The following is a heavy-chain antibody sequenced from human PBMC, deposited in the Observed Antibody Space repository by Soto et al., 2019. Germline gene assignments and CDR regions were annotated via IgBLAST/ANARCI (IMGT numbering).Heavy chain of an antibody. V-gene: IGHV4-61*01. CDR3: ARSGSGSGWL. CDR1: GGSVSSGRFY. CDR2: IYYSGST. Sequence: SETLSLTCTVSGGSVSSGRFYWSWIRQPPGKGLEWIGYIYYSGSTKYNPSLRSRVTISVDTSKNQFSLKLTSVAAADTAVYYCARSGSGSGWLGGQGTLVTVSS. J-gene: IGHJ4*02. D-gene: IGHD6-19*01.